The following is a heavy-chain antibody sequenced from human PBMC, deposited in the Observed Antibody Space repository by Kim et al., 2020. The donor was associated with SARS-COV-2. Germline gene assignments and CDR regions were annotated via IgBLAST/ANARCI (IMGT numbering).Heavy chain of an antibody. CDR3: ARDQFPFCSGGSCNAGLDQ. J-gene: IGHJ4*02. Sequence: GGSLRLSCIASGFTLGSYAMHWVRQAPGKGLEWVGIILHDGSKIIYADSVEGRFTISRDNSKNTVHLLMDSLRPEDTAVYYCARDQFPFCSGGSCNAGLDQWGGGTVVSVSS. V-gene: IGHV3-30-3*01. CDR2: ILHDGSKI. CDR1: GFTLGSYA. D-gene: IGHD2-15*01.